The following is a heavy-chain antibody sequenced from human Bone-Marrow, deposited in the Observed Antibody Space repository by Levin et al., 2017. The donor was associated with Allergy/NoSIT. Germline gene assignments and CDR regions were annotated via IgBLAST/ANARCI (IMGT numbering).Heavy chain of an antibody. CDR2: ISSSGSAR. CDR1: TFSVSDHY. Sequence: GESLKISCAASTFSVSDHYMSWIRQAPGRGLQWVSYISSSGSARYYTDSVKGRFTISRDNAENSLYLQMNSLRVEDTAVYYCARKTGRKDGFDIWGQGTMVTVSS. D-gene: IGHD5-24*01. CDR3: ARKTGRKDGFDI. V-gene: IGHV3-11*01. J-gene: IGHJ3*02.